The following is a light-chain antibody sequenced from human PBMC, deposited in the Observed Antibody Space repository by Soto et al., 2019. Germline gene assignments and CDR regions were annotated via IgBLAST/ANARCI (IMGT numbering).Light chain of an antibody. CDR2: EVS. J-gene: IGLJ3*02. CDR3: SSYAGSNTVM. CDR1: SSDVGDSNF. V-gene: IGLV2-8*01. Sequence: QSVLTQPPSASGSPGQSVTISCTGTSSDVGDSNFVSWYQQYPGKAPKLMIYEVSKRPSGVPDRFSGSKSGNTASLTVSGLQAEDEADYYCSSYAGSNTVMFGGGTQLTVL.